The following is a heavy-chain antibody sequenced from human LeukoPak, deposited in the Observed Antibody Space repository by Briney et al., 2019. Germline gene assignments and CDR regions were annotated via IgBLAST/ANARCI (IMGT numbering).Heavy chain of an antibody. J-gene: IGHJ4*02. CDR2: IRSKANSYAT. D-gene: IGHD6-6*01. CDR1: GFTFSGSA. CDR3: TRWSTAQFDY. Sequence: GGSLRLSCAASGFTFSGSAMHWVRQASGKGLEWVGRIRSKANSYATAYAASVKGRFTISRNDSKNTAYLQMNSLKTEDTAVYYCTRWSTAQFDYWGQGTLVTVSS. V-gene: IGHV3-73*01.